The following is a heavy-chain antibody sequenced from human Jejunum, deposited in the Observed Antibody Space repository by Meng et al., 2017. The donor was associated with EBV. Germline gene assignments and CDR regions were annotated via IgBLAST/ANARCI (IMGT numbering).Heavy chain of an antibody. J-gene: IGHJ4*02. D-gene: IGHD5-12*01. CDR2: IRKKVNSYTT. V-gene: IGHV3-72*01. CDR3: VRRGYSGYCALDY. CDR1: GFTFSDHY. Sequence: EVQLVESGGGLVQPGGSLRLSCAASGFTFSDHYMDWVRQAPGKGLEWVGRIRKKVNSYTTEYAASVKGRFTISRDDSKNSLYLQMNSLKTEDTAVYYCVRRGYSGYCALDYWGQGTLVTVSS.